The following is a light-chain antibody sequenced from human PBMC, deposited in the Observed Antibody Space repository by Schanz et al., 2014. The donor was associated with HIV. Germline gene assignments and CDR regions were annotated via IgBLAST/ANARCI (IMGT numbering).Light chain of an antibody. J-gene: IGLJ3*02. CDR3: VLYMGGGIWV. V-gene: IGLV8-61*01. Sequence: QTVVTQEPSFSVSPGGTVTLTCGLSSGSVSTSYYPSWYQQTPGQAPRTPIYSTNTRSSGVPDRFSGSILGNKAALTITGAQADDESDYYCVLYMGGGIWVFGGGTKLTVL. CDR2: STN. CDR1: SGSVSTSYY.